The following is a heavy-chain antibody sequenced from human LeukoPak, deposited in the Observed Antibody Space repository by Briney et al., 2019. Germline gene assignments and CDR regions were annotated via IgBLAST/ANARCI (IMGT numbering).Heavy chain of an antibody. CDR1: GGSISNYY. CDR2: INTSGST. CDR3: ARSRGTALITRFDY. V-gene: IGHV4-4*07. D-gene: IGHD5-18*01. J-gene: IGHJ4*02. Sequence: SETLSLTCTVSGGSISNYYWSWIRQPAGKGLEWIGRINTSGSTNYNPSPESRVTMSVDTSNNQFSLKLNSVTAADTAVYFCARSRGTALITRFDYWGQGTLVTVSS.